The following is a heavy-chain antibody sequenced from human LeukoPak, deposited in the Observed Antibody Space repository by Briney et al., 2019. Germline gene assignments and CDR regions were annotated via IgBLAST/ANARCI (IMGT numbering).Heavy chain of an antibody. CDR3: ARATVTIRSAKWYFDY. Sequence: TSQTLSLTCTVSGGSISSGYYWGWIRQHPGKGLEWIGYMYYSGTTYYNPSLKSRLTISIDTSKNQFSLKLSSVTAADTAAYYCARATVTIRSAKWYFDYWGQGTLVTVSS. CDR1: GGSISSGYY. CDR2: MYYSGTT. J-gene: IGHJ4*02. V-gene: IGHV4-31*03. D-gene: IGHD4-17*01.